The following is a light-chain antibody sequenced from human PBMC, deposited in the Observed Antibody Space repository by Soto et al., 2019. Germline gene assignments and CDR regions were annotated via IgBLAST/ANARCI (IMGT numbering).Light chain of an antibody. J-gene: IGLJ3*02. CDR3: SSYTRSNTRV. Sequence: QYALTQPASVSGSPGQSITISCTGASSDVGGYNYVSWYQHHPDKAPKLIIYEVTNRPSGVSDRFSGSKSGDTASLTISELQPEDEADYYCSSYTRSNTRVFGGGTKLTVL. V-gene: IGLV2-14*01. CDR1: SSDVGGYNY. CDR2: EVT.